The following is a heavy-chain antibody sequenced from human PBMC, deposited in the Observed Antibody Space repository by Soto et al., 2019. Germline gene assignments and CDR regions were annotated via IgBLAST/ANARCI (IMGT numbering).Heavy chain of an antibody. D-gene: IGHD3-10*01. J-gene: IGHJ3*02. V-gene: IGHV4-39*07. CDR3: ALFLRGSTSTYNSFHT. CDR2: IYYSGST. Sequence: SENLRHTSAVSGESISKSAYYWCWIRQNQEKALEWIEKIYYSGSTYYNPSLKSRVTISVDKSKNQFSLKLSSVTAADAAVYYCALFLRGSTSTYNSFHTRGHGITGT. CDR1: GESISKSAYY.